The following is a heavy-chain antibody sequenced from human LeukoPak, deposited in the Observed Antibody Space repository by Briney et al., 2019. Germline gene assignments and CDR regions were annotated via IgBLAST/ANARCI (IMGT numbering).Heavy chain of an antibody. CDR3: ARDPYSGNYGAYYYYYMDV. J-gene: IGHJ6*03. Sequence: GGSLRLSCATSGVIFSNYWMSWVRQAPAKGLEWVSGIRGSDGYTYYADSVKGRFTISRDNAKNSLYLQMDSLRVEDTAEYYCARDPYSGNYGAYYYYYMDVWGKGTTVTVSS. D-gene: IGHD1-26*01. V-gene: IGHV3-21*06. CDR2: IRGSDGYT. CDR1: GVIFSNYW.